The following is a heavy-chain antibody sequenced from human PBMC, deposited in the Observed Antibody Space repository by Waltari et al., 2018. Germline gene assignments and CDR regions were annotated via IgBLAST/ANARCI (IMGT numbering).Heavy chain of an antibody. CDR1: GFTFSSYA. Sequence: QVQLVESGGGVVHPGGSLRLSCAASGFTFSSYAMHWFRQAPGKGLEWVAVISYDGRNKYYADSVKGRFTISRDNSKNTLYLQMNSLRAEDTAVYYCASLMGGNYYYGMDVWGQGTTVTVSS. D-gene: IGHD2-8*01. V-gene: IGHV3-30*04. CDR2: ISYDGRNK. CDR3: ASLMGGNYYYGMDV. J-gene: IGHJ6*02.